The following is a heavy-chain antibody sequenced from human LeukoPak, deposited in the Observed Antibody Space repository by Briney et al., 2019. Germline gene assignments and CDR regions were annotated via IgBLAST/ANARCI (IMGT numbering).Heavy chain of an antibody. CDR1: GFIFSNYA. CDR2: ISGRSGST. V-gene: IGHV3-23*01. Sequence: QPRASLRLSCAASGFIFSNYAMYWVRQAPGKGLEWVSAISGRSGSTYYADSVKGRFTISRDSSKNTLYLQMNSLRADDTAVYYCAKWGDYDVLTGYYVSDFWGQGTLVTVSS. D-gene: IGHD3-9*01. CDR3: AKWGDYDVLTGYYVSDF. J-gene: IGHJ4*02.